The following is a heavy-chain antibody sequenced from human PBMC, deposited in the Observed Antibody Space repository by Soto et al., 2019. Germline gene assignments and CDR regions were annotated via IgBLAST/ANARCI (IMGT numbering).Heavy chain of an antibody. Sequence: PSQTLSLTCDISGDSVSTKSAAWNWIRQSPSRGLEWLGKTYYRSKWYNDYAVSVKSRITINPDTSKNQFSLHLDSATPEDTAVYYCARERPWLGSPYFVYWGQGILVTVSA. D-gene: IGHD6-19*01. CDR1: GDSVSTKSAA. CDR2: TYYRSKWYN. J-gene: IGHJ4*02. V-gene: IGHV6-1*01. CDR3: ARERPWLGSPYFVY.